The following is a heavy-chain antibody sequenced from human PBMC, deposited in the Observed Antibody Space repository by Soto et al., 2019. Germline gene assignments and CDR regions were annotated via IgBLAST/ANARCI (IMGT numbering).Heavy chain of an antibody. CDR2: IDPSDSYT. CDR3: ARLRMTPHGMDV. Sequence: VESLTISCKDSGYSFTSYWIIWVLQMPGKGLEWMGRIDPSDSYTNYSPSLQGHVTISADKSISTAYLQWSSLKASDTAMYYCARLRMTPHGMDVWGQGTTVTVSS. J-gene: IGHJ6*01. CDR1: GYSFTSYW. V-gene: IGHV5-10-1*01. D-gene: IGHD2-15*01.